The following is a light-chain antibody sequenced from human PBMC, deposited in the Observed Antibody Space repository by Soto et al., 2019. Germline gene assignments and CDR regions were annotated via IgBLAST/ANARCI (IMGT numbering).Light chain of an antibody. Sequence: DIQMTQSPSTLSASVGDRVSITCRASQSISDWLAWYQQKPGEAPKLLIYDASRLETGAPSRFSGRGSGTEFILTISSLQPDDFATYYCQQYSSYPHTFGQGTRLDI. J-gene: IGKJ2*01. CDR3: QQYSSYPHT. CDR1: QSISDW. V-gene: IGKV1-5*01. CDR2: DAS.